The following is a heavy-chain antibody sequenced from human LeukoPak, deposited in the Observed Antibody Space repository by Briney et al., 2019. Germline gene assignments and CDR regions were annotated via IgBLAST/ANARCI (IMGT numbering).Heavy chain of an antibody. CDR1: GGSISSSSYY. V-gene: IGHV4-39*01. Sequence: SETLSLTCTVSGGSISSSSYYWGWIRQPPGEGLEWIGSIYYSGSTYYNPSLKSRVTISVDTSKNQFSLKLSSVTAADTAVYYCAISLNYYDSSGYYFRVFDYWGQGTLVTVSS. J-gene: IGHJ4*02. CDR3: AISLNYYDSSGYYFRVFDY. CDR2: IYYSGST. D-gene: IGHD3-22*01.